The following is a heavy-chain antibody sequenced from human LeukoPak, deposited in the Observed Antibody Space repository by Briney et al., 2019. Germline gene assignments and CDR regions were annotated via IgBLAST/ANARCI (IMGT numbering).Heavy chain of an antibody. CDR2: IYYTGAT. CDR1: GGSITSDSYY. D-gene: IGHD3-22*01. J-gene: IGHJ3*02. CDR3: SRDATYFYDRSGCYYPYDAFDI. V-gene: IGHV4-31*03. Sequence: PSETLPLTCTVPGGSITSDSYYWSWIRQHPVKGLEWIGHIYYTGATNYSPSLKSRVIISLATSKNQFSLNLSSVTAADTAVYYCSRDATYFYDRSGCYYPYDAFDIWGQGTMVTVSS.